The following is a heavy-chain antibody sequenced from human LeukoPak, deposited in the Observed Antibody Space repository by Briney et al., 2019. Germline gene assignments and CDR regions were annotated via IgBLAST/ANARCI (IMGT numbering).Heavy chain of an antibody. V-gene: IGHV5-51*01. J-gene: IGHJ4*02. D-gene: IGHD3-10*01. CDR3: ARTHYYGSGSPLDY. Sequence: KHGESLKISCKGSGYSFTTYWIGWVRQMPGKGLEWMGGVYPGDSDTRYSPSFQGQVTISADKSISTAYLQWSSLKASDTAMYYCARTHYYGSGSPLDYWGQGTLVTVSS. CDR1: GYSFTTYW. CDR2: VYPGDSDT.